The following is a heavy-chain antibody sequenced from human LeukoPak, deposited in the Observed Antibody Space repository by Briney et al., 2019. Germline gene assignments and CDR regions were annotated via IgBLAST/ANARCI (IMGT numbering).Heavy chain of an antibody. CDR1: GFTFSGYG. Sequence: GGSLRLSCAASGFTFSGYGMHWVRQAPGKGLEWVAYIPADGSNGYYPDSVKGRFTISRDNSQSTLYLQMNSLRAEDTAVYYCARGGTASFDPWGQGTLVTVSS. V-gene: IGHV3-30*02. D-gene: IGHD1-1*01. CDR2: IPADGSNG. CDR3: ARGGTASFDP. J-gene: IGHJ5*02.